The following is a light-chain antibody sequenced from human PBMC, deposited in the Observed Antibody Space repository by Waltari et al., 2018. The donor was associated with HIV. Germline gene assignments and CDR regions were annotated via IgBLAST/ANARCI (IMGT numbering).Light chain of an antibody. CDR2: WAS. CDR3: QQYYSAPYT. Sequence: DIVMTQSPDSLAVSLGERATINCKSSQSVLYSSNNKNNLAWYQQKPGQPPKLLIYWASTRQSGVPDRFSGSGSGTDFTLTISSLQAEDVAVYYCQQYYSAPYTFG. CDR1: QSVLYSSNNKNN. V-gene: IGKV4-1*01. J-gene: IGKJ2*01.